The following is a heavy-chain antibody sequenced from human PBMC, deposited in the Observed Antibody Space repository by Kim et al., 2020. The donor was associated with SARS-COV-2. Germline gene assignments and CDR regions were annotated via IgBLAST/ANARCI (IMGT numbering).Heavy chain of an antibody. J-gene: IGHJ4*02. Sequence: YAQRFQGRVTLTRDTSISTSYMELNSLTSDDTGVYYCARRGGYEFSLFDFWGQGTLVTVSS. CDR3: ARRGGYEFSLFDF. D-gene: IGHD5-12*01. V-gene: IGHV1-2*02.